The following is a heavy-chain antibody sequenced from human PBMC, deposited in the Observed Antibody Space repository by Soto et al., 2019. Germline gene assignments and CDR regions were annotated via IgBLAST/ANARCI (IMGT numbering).Heavy chain of an antibody. D-gene: IGHD3-22*01. Sequence: GSLRLSCAASGFTFSTYGVSWVRQAPGKGLEWVSSISGSGYNTFYADSVKGRFTISRDNSNNTVHLLMNNLRADDTALYYCVKQLLTLIVVADAFDIWGQGKMVTVSS. CDR1: GFTFSTYG. CDR2: ISGSGYNT. J-gene: IGHJ3*02. V-gene: IGHV3-23*01. CDR3: VKQLLTLIVVADAFDI.